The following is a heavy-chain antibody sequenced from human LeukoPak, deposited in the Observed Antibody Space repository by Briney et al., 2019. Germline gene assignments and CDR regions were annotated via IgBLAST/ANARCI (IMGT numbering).Heavy chain of an antibody. Sequence: PGGSLRLSCAASGFTLSDYAMSGVRHAPGKGLEWVSSIGGSGGSTYYGDSVKGRFTISRDNSKNTLFLQMNSLRAEDTAVYYCAKQAGGYSYWGQGTLVTVSS. CDR1: GFTLSDYA. CDR2: IGGSGGST. J-gene: IGHJ4*02. CDR3: AKQAGGYSY. D-gene: IGHD5-18*01. V-gene: IGHV3-23*01.